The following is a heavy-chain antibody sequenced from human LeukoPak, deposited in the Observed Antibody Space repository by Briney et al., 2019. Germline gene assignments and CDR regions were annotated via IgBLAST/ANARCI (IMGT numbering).Heavy chain of an antibody. CDR1: GYTLTSFD. CDR2: MDPNNGDT. Sequence: ASVKVSCKPSGYTLTSFDVSWVRQDPGHGLEWMGWMDPNNGDTYYAQKFQGRVTMTRNTSISTAYMELSSLRSEDTAVYYCAREIAAAGTGGMDVWGQGTTVTVSS. V-gene: IGHV1-8*01. CDR3: AREIAAAGTGGMDV. D-gene: IGHD6-13*01. J-gene: IGHJ6*02.